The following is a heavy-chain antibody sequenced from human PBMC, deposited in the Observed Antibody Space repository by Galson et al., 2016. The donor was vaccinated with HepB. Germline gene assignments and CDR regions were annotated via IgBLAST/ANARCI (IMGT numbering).Heavy chain of an antibody. CDR2: VSARGSV. J-gene: IGHJ6*03. CDR1: GDSITSGRYV. CDR3: VPQAGFGRSTLLQKRNYRYYNYYMAG. V-gene: IGHV4-61*02. Sequence: TLSLTCTVSGDSITSGRYVWTGIRQPVGKGLEWIGRVSARGSVDYSPSLRSRVAIFLDTSQSRFSLTLSAMTAADPAIYYFVPQAGFGRSTLLQKRNYRYYNYYMAGWGKGTSVTVSS. D-gene: IGHD5-18*01.